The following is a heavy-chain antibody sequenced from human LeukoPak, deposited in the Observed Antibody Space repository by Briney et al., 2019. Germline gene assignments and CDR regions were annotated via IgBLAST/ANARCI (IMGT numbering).Heavy chain of an antibody. V-gene: IGHV3-72*01. CDR1: GFTFSSYS. CDR3: SRDGSSSDWSAFDI. Sequence: GGSLRLTCAASGFTFSSYSMNWVRQAPGKGLEWVGRIRKKDKSYTTQYAPSVEGRFTISRDDSKSSLYLQMNSLKTEDTAVYYCSRDGSSSDWSAFDIWGQGTMVTVSS. D-gene: IGHD6-25*01. CDR2: IRKKDKSYTT. J-gene: IGHJ3*02.